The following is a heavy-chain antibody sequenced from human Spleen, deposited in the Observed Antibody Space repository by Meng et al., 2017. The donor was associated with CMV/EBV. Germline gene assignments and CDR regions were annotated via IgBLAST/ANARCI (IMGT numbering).Heavy chain of an antibody. V-gene: IGHV3-7*01. CDR3: ARNAAGDFWSGGYFDC. CDR2: INKDARER. CDR1: CIFSSGL. Sequence: CIFSSGLMTGVRQAAGKGLEWVGNINKDARERHFAASVKGRFTIFRDNAKNSLYLQMNDLRAEDTAVYYCARNAAGDFWSGGYFDCWGQGTLVTVSS. D-gene: IGHD3-3*01. J-gene: IGHJ4*02.